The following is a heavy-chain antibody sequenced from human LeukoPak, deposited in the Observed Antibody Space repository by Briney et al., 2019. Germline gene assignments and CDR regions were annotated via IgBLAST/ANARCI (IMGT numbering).Heavy chain of an antibody. CDR2: ISAYNGNT. CDR1: GYTFTSYG. D-gene: IGHD2-2*01. Sequence: ASVKVSCKASGYTFTSYGISWVRQAPGQGLEWMGWISAYNGNTNYAQKLQGRVTMTTDTSTSTGYMELRSLRSDDTAVYYCARAWAPYQLPNNHFDYWGQGTLVTVSS. J-gene: IGHJ4*02. V-gene: IGHV1-18*01. CDR3: ARAWAPYQLPNNHFDY.